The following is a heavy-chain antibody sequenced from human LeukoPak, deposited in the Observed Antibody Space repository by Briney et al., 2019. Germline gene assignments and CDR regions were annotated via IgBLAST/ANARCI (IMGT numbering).Heavy chain of an antibody. J-gene: IGHJ3*02. CDR2: IIPIFGTA. D-gene: IGHD2-2*02. CDR1: GGTFSSYA. CDR3: AGDLVVPAAIQVGTSDAFDI. Sequence: SVKVSCKASGGTFSSYAISWVRQAPGQGLEWMGGIIPIFGTANYAQKFQGRVTITTDESTSTAYMELSSLRSEDTAVYYCAGDLVVPAAIQVGTSDAFDIWGQGTMVTVSS. V-gene: IGHV1-69*05.